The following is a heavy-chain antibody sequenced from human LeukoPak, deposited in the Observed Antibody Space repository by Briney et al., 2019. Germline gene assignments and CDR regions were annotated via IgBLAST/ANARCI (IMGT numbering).Heavy chain of an antibody. CDR3: ARDRGYCSGGSCYRGWFDP. CDR2: ISGSSSYI. CDR1: GFTFSSYN. D-gene: IGHD2-15*01. Sequence: GGSLRLSCAGSGFTFSSYNMNWVRQAPGKGLEWVSSISGSSSYIYYADSVKGRFTISRDNAKNSLHLQMNSLRVEDTALYYCARDRGYCSGGSCYRGWFDPWGQGTLVTVSS. V-gene: IGHV3-21*04. J-gene: IGHJ5*02.